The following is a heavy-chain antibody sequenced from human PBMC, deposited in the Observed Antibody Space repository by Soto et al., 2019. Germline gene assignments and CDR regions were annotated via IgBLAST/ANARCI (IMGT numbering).Heavy chain of an antibody. J-gene: IGHJ4*02. D-gene: IGHD4-4*01. CDR1: GFTFRSYW. V-gene: IGHV3-7*01. CDR3: TRGGGRDSNVHY. CDR2: IKEDGSEK. Sequence: EVQLVESGGTLVQPGGSLRLSCAASGFTFRSYWMSWVRQTPEKGLEWLANIKEDGSEKYYVDSVKGRFTISRDNAKNSLYLQMNSLRAEDTAVYYCTRGGGRDSNVHYWGQGTLVIVSS.